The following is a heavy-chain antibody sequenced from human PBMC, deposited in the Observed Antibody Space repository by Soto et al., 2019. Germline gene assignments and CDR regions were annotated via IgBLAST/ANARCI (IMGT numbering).Heavy chain of an antibody. Sequence: PSETLSLTCTVSGGSVSSGSYYWSWIRQPPGKGLEWIGYLYYSGSTNYNPSLKSRVTISVDTSTNQFSLRRSSVTAADTAVYYCARDSSSLALDYWGQGTLVTVSS. V-gene: IGHV4-61*01. J-gene: IGHJ4*02. CDR2: LYYSGST. D-gene: IGHD6-6*01. CDR3: ARDSSSLALDY. CDR1: GGSVSSGSYY.